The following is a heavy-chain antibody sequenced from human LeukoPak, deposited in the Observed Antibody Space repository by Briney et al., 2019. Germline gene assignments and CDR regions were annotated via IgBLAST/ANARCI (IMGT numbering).Heavy chain of an antibody. V-gene: IGHV4-34*01. CDR2: IDHSEST. D-gene: IGHD3-16*02. CDR1: GESLRGYY. J-gene: IGHJ4*02. CDR3: VRGITFGGVVDPFDY. Sequence: PSETLSLTCGVYGESLRGYYWIWIRQTPGKGLEWIGVIDHSESTKYNPSLKSRVTISVDTSKNQLSLRLSSVTAADTAVYYCVRGITFGGVVDPFDYWGQGTLVTVSS.